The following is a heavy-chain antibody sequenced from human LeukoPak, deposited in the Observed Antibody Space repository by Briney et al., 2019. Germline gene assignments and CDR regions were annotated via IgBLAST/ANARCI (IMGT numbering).Heavy chain of an antibody. CDR2: INHSGST. CDR1: GGSFSGYY. V-gene: IGHV4-34*01. J-gene: IGHJ6*02. CDR3: ARGRSGWSLYYYYGMDV. D-gene: IGHD6-19*01. Sequence: PSETLSLTCAVYGGSFSGYYWSWIRQPPGKGLEWIGEINHSGSTNYNPSLKSRVTISVVTSKNQFSLKLSSVTAADTAVYYCARGRSGWSLYYYYGMDVWGQGTTVTVSS.